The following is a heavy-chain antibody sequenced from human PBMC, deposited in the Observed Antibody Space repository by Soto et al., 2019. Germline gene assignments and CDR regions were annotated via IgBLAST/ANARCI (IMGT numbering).Heavy chain of an antibody. CDR2: IYYSGST. CDR3: VSRPIPYYCMDV. V-gene: IGHV4-39*01. CDR1: GGSISSTNYH. Sequence: SETLSLTCTVSGGSISSTNYHWGWIRQPPGKGLEWIGSIYYSGSTYYNPSLKSRVTISVDTSRNQFSLNLTSMMAADTAVYYCVSRPIPYYCMDVWGKGTTVTASS. J-gene: IGHJ6*03.